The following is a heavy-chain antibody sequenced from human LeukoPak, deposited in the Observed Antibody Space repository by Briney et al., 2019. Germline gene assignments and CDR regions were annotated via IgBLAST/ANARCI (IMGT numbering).Heavy chain of an antibody. CDR3: AREGSQSGMDV. CDR1: GYALSGYY. V-gene: IGHV1-2*06. CDR2: INPNSGGT. Sequence: ASVKVSCKASGYALSGYYMHWVRQAPGQGLEWMGRINPNSGGTNYLQTFQGRVTMTSNTSISTAYMELIRLTSDDTAVYYCAREGSQSGMDVWGQGTTVTASS. D-gene: IGHD2-15*01. J-gene: IGHJ6*02.